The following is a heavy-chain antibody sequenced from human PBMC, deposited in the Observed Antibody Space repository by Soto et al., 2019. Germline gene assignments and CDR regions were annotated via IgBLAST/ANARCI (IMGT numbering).Heavy chain of an antibody. Sequence: EVQLVESGGGLVQPGGSLRLSCAASGFTVSSNYMSWVRQAPGKGLEWVSVIYSGGSTYYADSVKGRFTISRDNSKNTLYLQMNGLRAEDTAVYYCAREIRGSGYARGDYWGQGTLVTVSS. D-gene: IGHD5-12*01. V-gene: IGHV3-66*01. CDR2: IYSGGST. CDR3: AREIRGSGYARGDY. CDR1: GFTVSSNY. J-gene: IGHJ4*02.